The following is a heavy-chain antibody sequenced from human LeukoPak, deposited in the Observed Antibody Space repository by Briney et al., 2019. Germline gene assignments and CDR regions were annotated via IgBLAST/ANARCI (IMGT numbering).Heavy chain of an antibody. J-gene: IGHJ4*02. CDR3: ERGGPPDY. CDR2: IDHSGST. D-gene: IGHD3-16*01. Sequence: SETLSLTWAVSGYSISSRYYWGWIRQPPGKGLAWIGSIDHSGSTYYNPSRKSRVTISVDTSKNQFSLKLSCVTAADTAVYYCERGGPPDYWGQGTLVTVSS. V-gene: IGHV4-38-2*01. CDR1: GYSISSRYY.